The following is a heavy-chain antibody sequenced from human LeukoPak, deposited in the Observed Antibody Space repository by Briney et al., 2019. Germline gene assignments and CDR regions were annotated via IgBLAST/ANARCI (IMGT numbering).Heavy chain of an antibody. CDR2: IYSGGDT. CDR1: GFAVSSNY. D-gene: IGHD1-14*01. V-gene: IGHV3-53*01. CDR3: ARGEGGILATPEDY. J-gene: IGHJ4*02. Sequence: GGSLRLSCAASGFAVSSNYMSWVRQAPGKGPEWVSVIYSGGDTYYAGFVKGRFTISRDNSKNTLYLQMNSLRVEDTAVYYCARGEGGILATPEDYWGQGTLVTVSS.